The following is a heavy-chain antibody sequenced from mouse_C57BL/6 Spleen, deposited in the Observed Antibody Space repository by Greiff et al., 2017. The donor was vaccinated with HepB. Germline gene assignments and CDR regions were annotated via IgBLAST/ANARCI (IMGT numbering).Heavy chain of an antibody. J-gene: IGHJ1*03. Sequence: QVQLQQPGAELVKPGASVKLSCKASGYTFTSYWMHWVKQRPGQGLEWIGMIHPNSGSTNYNEKLKSKATLTVEKSSTTAYMQLSSLTSADSAVYYCARPRPYFDVWGTGTTVTVSS. V-gene: IGHV1-64*01. CDR3: ARPRPYFDV. CDR1: GYTFTSYW. CDR2: IHPNSGST.